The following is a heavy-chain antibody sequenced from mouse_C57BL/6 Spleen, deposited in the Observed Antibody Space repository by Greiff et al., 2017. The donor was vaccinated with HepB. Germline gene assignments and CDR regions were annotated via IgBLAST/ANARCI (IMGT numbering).Heavy chain of an antibody. CDR3: ADYYGSSYGYFDV. V-gene: IGHV1-82*01. Sequence: QVHVKQSGPELVKPGASVKISCKASGYAFSSSWMNWVKQRPGKGLEWIGRIYPGDGDTNYNGKFKGKATLTADKSSSTAYMQLSSLTSEDSAVYFCADYYGSSYGYFDVWGTGTTVTVSS. CDR2: IYPGDGDT. CDR1: GYAFSSSW. J-gene: IGHJ1*03. D-gene: IGHD1-1*01.